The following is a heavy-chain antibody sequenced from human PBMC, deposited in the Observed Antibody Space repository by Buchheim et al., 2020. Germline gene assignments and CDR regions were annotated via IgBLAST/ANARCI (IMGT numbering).Heavy chain of an antibody. CDR1: GFTFSEYY. CDR2: ISNSGSNI. CDR3: ARSRLYYGMDV. Sequence: QVQLVESEGDLVKPGGSLRLSCAASGFTFSEYYMSWISQAPGKGPECVSYISNSGSNIYYTASVKGRFTMSRDNATNSLYLQMNSLRAEDMAVYYCARSRLYYGMDVWGQGTT. J-gene: IGHJ6*02. V-gene: IGHV3-11*01.